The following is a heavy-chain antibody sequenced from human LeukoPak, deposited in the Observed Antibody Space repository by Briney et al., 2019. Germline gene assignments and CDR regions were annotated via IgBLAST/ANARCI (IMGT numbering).Heavy chain of an antibody. J-gene: IGHJ6*03. CDR3: ASGAYSFYYMDV. D-gene: IGHD5-18*01. CDR2: IYYSGST. V-gene: IGHV4-59*01. CDR1: GGSISSYY. Sequence: PSGTLSLTCTDSGGSISSYYWSWIRQPPGRGLEWIGYIYYSGSTNYNPSLKSRVTISVDTSKNQFSLKLTSVTAADTAVYYCASGAYSFYYMDVWGKGTTVTISS.